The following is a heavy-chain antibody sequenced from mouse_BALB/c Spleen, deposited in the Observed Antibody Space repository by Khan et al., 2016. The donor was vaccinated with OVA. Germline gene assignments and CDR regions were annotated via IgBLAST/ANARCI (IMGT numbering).Heavy chain of an antibody. CDR3: ARGDYFFAY. J-gene: IGHJ3*01. V-gene: IGHV1-26*01. Sequence: EVQLQQSGPDLVKPGASVKMSCKASGYSFTGYYMNWVKQSHGKSLECIGRVNPNTGNTNYKQKFKGKATISVDTSSSTAYMELRSLRSEDSAVYYCARGDYFFAYWGQGTLVTVSA. D-gene: IGHD2-13*01. CDR2: VNPNTGNT. CDR1: GYSFTGYY.